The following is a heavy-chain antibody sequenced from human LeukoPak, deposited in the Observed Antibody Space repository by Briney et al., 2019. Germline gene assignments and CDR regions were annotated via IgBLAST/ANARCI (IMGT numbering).Heavy chain of an antibody. V-gene: IGHV3-30-3*01. D-gene: IGHD4-17*01. CDR2: ISSDGSNK. CDR1: GFTFSTYT. CDR3: AKDFDTVTTLSCDY. J-gene: IGHJ4*02. Sequence: GGSLRLSCAASGFTFSTYTMHWVRQAPGKGLEWVAVISSDGSNKYYADSVKGRFTISRDNSKNTLYLQMNSLRAEDTAVYYCAKDFDTVTTLSCDYWGQGTLVTVSS.